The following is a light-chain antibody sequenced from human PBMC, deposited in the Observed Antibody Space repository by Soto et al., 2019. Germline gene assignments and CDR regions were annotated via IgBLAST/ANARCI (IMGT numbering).Light chain of an antibody. CDR3: SSYAGRNNFV. CDR1: SSDVGAYNY. CDR2: EVG. V-gene: IGLV2-8*01. Sequence: QSVLTQPPSASGSPGQSVTISCTGTSSDVGAYNYVSWYQQHPGKAPKLMIYEVGNRPAGVPDRFSASKSGNTASLTVSGLQAEDEADFSSSSYAGRNNFVSGSGTKLTVL. J-gene: IGLJ1*01.